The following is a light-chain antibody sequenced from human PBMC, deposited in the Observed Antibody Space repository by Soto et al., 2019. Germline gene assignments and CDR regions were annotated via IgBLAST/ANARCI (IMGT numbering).Light chain of an antibody. J-gene: IGLJ1*01. CDR2: EGS. Sequence: QSVLTQPASVSGSVGQSITISCTGTRSDIGSYNLVSWHQQYPGKAPKLLIYEGSERPSGISTRFSGSKSGNTASLTISGLQDEDEADYYCSSYASSSMYLFGTGTKVTV. CDR3: SSYASSSMYL. CDR1: RSDIGSYNL. V-gene: IGLV2-23*01.